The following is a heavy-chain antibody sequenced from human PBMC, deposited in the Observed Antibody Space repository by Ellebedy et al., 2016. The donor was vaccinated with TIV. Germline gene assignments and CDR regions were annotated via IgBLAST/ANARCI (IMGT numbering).Heavy chain of an antibody. D-gene: IGHD2-2*01. Sequence: AASVKVSCKASGYTFTSYYMHWVRQAPGQGLEWMGIINPSGGSTSYAQNFQGRVTMTRDTSTSTVYMELSSLRSEDTAVYYCARTSTTYCSSTSCYPGGYYYYGMDVWGQGTTVTVSS. CDR3: ARTSTTYCSSTSCYPGGYYYYGMDV. J-gene: IGHJ6*02. V-gene: IGHV1-46*01. CDR1: GYTFTSYY. CDR2: INPSGGST.